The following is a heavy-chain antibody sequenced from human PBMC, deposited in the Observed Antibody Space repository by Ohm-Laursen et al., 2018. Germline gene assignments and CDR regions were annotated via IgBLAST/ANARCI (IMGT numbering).Heavy chain of an antibody. CDR2: ISSSGSTI. V-gene: IGHV3-11*04. CDR1: GFTFSDYY. CDR3: ARVSRWLPPDY. D-gene: IGHD5-18*01. Sequence: SLRLSCTASGFTFSDYYMSWIRQAPGKGLEWVSYISSSGSTIYYADSVKGRFTISRDNAKNTLYLQMNSPRAEDTAVYYCARVSRWLPPDYWGQGTLVTVSS. J-gene: IGHJ4*02.